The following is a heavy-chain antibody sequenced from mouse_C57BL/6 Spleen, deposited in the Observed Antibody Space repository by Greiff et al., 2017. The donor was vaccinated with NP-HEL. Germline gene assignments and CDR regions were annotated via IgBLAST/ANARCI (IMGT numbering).Heavy chain of an antibody. V-gene: IGHV1-19*01. D-gene: IGHD2-4*01. CDR2: INPYNGGT. CDR1: GYTFTDYY. CDR3: ARGRGLRGYFDV. Sequence: VQLQQSGPVLVKPGASVKMSCKASGYTFTDYYMNWVKQSHGKSLEWIGVINPYNGGTSYNQKFKGKATLTVDKSSSTAYMELNSLTSEDSAVYYCARGRGLRGYFDVWGTGTTVTVSS. J-gene: IGHJ1*03.